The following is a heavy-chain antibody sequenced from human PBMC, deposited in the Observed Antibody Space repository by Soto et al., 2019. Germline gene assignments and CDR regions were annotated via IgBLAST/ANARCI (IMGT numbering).Heavy chain of an antibody. V-gene: IGHV1-3*01. J-gene: IGHJ5*02. CDR1: GYTFTSYA. CDR3: ARGRRGQIYNWNDWFDP. Sequence: ASVKVSCKASGYTFTSYAMHWVRQAPGQRLEWMGWINAGNGNTKYSQKFQGRVTITRDTSASTAYMELSSLRSEDTAVYYCARGRRGQIYNWNDWFDPWGQGTLVTVYS. CDR2: INAGNGNT. D-gene: IGHD1-20*01.